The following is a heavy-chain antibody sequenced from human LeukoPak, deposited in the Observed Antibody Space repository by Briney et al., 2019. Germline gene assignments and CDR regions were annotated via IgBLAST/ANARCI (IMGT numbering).Heavy chain of an antibody. CDR2: IYYDGSA. D-gene: IGHD6-19*01. CDR3: ARDPGIAVAGSDY. Sequence: SETLSLTCTVSGGSITSSSHYWGWIRQPPGQGLQWIGLIYYDGSAYYNLSLKSRLTISIDTSKNQFSLKLSSVTAADTAVYYCARDPGIAVAGSDYWGQGTLVTVSS. V-gene: IGHV4-39*07. J-gene: IGHJ4*02. CDR1: GGSITSSSHY.